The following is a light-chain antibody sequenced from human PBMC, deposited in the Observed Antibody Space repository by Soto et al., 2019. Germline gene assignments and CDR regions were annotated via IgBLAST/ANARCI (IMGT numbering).Light chain of an antibody. J-gene: IGKJ4*01. CDR3: QQYGSVPLT. CDR1: QSVSTST. V-gene: IGKV3-20*01. CDR2: GAS. Sequence: EIVLTQSPGTLSLSPGERATLSCRASQSVSTSTLAWYQQKPGKAPRLLIYGASSRATGIPDRFSGSGSGADFTLTISRLEPEDFAVYYCQQYGSVPLTFGGGTKVEIK.